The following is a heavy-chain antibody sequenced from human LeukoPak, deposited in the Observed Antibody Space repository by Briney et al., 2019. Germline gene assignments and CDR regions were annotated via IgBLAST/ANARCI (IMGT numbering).Heavy chain of an antibody. CDR1: GYTFTTNY. Sequence: ASVKVSCKASGYTFTTNYIHWVRQATGHGLEWMGMIYPRDGSTSYAQKFQGRVTVTRDTSTSTVHMELSGLRSEDTAVYYCARDQEGFDYWGQGTLVTVSS. J-gene: IGHJ4*02. CDR2: IYPRDGST. V-gene: IGHV1-46*01. CDR3: ARDQEGFDY.